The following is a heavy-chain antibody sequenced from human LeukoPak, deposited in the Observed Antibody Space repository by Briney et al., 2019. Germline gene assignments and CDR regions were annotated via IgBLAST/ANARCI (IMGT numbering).Heavy chain of an antibody. CDR1: GFTFSSYA. D-gene: IGHD2-21*02. CDR2: ISGSGGST. CDR3: ASQRGFCGGDCYMALFGY. Sequence: QPGGSLRLSCAASGFTFSSYAMSWVRQAPGKGLEWVSAISGSGGSTYYADSVKGRFTISRDNSENTLYLQMNSLRAEDTAVYYCASQRGFCGGDCYMALFGYWGQGTLVTVSS. J-gene: IGHJ4*02. V-gene: IGHV3-23*01.